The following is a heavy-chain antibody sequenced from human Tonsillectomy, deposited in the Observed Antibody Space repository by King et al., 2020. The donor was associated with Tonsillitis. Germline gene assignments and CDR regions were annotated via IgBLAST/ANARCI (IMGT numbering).Heavy chain of an antibody. Sequence: VQLVESGGGLVQPGGSLRLSCAASGLTFSSYWMTWVRQAPGKGLEWVANIKQDGSEKYYVDSVKGRFTISRDNAKNSLFLQMNSLRAEDTAVYYCARDPNSYDARGYYPRGAFDIWGQGTMVTVSS. CDR2: IKQDGSEK. V-gene: IGHV3-7*01. CDR3: ARDPNSYDARGYYPRGAFDI. D-gene: IGHD3-22*01. CDR1: GLTFSSYW. J-gene: IGHJ3*02.